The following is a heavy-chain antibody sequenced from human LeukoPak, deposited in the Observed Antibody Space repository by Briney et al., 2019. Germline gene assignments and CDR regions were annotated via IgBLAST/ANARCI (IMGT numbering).Heavy chain of an antibody. CDR2: IKEDGSEK. J-gene: IGHJ4*02. D-gene: IGHD2-21*01. Sequence: GGSLRLSCAVSGFTFSDYWMTWVRQAPGKGLEWVANIKEDGSEKYYVDSVKGRFTISRDNAKNSLYLQMNSLRAEDTAVYYCARGPVVVIAPADYWGQGTLVTVSS. CDR3: ARGPVVVIAPADY. V-gene: IGHV3-7*01. CDR1: GFTFSDYW.